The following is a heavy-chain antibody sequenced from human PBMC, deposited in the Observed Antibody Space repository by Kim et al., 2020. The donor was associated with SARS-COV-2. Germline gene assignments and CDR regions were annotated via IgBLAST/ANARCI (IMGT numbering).Heavy chain of an antibody. J-gene: IGHJ3*02. D-gene: IGHD3-22*01. V-gene: IGHV4-39*07. CDR3: ARLSRRPLKYYYDSSGYYPDAFDI. CDR1: GGSISSSSYY. Sequence: SETLSLTCTVSGGSISSSSYYWGWIRQPPGKGLEWIGSIYYSGSTYYNPSLKSRVTISVDTSKNQFSLKLSSVTAADTAVYYGARLSRRPLKYYYDSSGYYPDAFDIWGQGTMVTVSS. CDR2: IYYSGST.